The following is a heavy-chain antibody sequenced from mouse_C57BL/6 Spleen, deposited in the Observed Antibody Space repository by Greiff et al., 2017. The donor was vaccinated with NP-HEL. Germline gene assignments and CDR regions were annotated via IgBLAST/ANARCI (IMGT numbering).Heavy chain of an antibody. CDR3: AAEFITTVVAPFDY. D-gene: IGHD1-1*01. J-gene: IGHJ2*01. CDR2: IYPGDGDT. CDR1: GYAFSSSW. Sequence: VQRVESGPELVKPGASVKISCKASGYAFSSSWMNWVKQRPGKGLEWIGRIYPGDGDTNYNGKFKGKATLTADKSSSTAYMQLSSLTSEDSAVYFCAAEFITTVVAPFDYWGQVTTLTVSS. V-gene: IGHV1-82*01.